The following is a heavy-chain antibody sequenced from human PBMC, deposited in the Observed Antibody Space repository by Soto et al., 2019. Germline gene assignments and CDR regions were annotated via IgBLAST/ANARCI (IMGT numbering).Heavy chain of an antibody. V-gene: IGHV3-30*18. CDR1: GFTFSSYG. D-gene: IGHD3-22*01. Sequence: PGGSLRLSCAASGFTFSSYGMHWVRQAPGKGLEWVAVISYDGSNKYYADSVKGRFTISRDNSKNTLYLQMNSLRAEDTAVYYCAKDTYYYDSSASRAPWFDPWGQGTLVTVSS. J-gene: IGHJ5*02. CDR3: AKDTYYYDSSASRAPWFDP. CDR2: ISYDGSNK.